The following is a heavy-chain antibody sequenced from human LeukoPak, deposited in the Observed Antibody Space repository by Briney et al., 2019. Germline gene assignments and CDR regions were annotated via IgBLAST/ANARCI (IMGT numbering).Heavy chain of an antibody. D-gene: IGHD6-13*01. J-gene: IGHJ4*02. CDR2: IYYSGST. CDR3: ARSSSWRYYFDY. Sequence: ASETLSLTCTVSGGSISSSSYYWGWIRQPPGKGLEWIGSIYYSGSTYYNPSLKSRVTISVDTSKNQFSLKLSSVTAADTAVYYCARSSSWRYYFDYWGQGTLVTVSS. V-gene: IGHV4-39*01. CDR1: GGSISSSSYY.